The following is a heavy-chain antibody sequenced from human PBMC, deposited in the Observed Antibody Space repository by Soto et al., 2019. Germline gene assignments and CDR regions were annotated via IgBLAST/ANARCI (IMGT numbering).Heavy chain of an antibody. CDR3: ARVRYNSYYYYYMDV. CDR1: GGSISSYY. D-gene: IGHD1-1*01. J-gene: IGHJ6*03. CDR2: IYYSGST. Sequence: QVQLQESGPGLVKPSETLSLTCTVSGGSISSYYWSWIRQPPGKGLEWIGYIYYSGSTNYNPALKSRVTISVDTSKNQFSLKLNSVNAADTAVYYCARVRYNSYYYYYMDVWGKGTTVTVSS. V-gene: IGHV4-59*01.